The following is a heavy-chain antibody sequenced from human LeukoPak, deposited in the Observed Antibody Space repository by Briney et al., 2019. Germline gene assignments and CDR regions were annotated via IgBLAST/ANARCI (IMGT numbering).Heavy chain of an antibody. V-gene: IGHV3-30-3*01. J-gene: IGHJ4*02. CDR2: ISSDGTNK. Sequence: GRSLRLSCAASGFTFSTYAIHWVRQAPGKGLEWVAIISSDGTNKFYADSVKGRFTISRDNSKNTLYLQMNSLRAEDTAVYYCASLSSGWYAKTLYYFDYWGQGTLVTVSS. CDR3: ASLSSGWYAKTLYYFDY. D-gene: IGHD6-19*01. CDR1: GFTFSTYA.